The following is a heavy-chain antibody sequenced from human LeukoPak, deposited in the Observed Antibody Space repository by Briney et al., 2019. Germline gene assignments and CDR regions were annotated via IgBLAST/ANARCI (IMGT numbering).Heavy chain of an antibody. CDR3: ARTRVSGGSFYHPFDY. D-gene: IGHD2-15*01. CDR2: ISSSGSTI. Sequence: GGSLRLSCAASGFTFSDYYMSWIRQAPGKGLEWVSYISSSGSTIYYADSVKGRFTISRDNAKNSLYLQMNSLRAEDTAVYYCARTRVSGGSFYHPFDYWGQGTLVTVSS. CDR1: GFTFSDYY. J-gene: IGHJ4*02. V-gene: IGHV3-11*04.